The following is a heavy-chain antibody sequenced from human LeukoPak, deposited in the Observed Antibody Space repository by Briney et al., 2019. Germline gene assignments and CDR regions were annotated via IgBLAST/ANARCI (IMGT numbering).Heavy chain of an antibody. J-gene: IGHJ4*02. Sequence: PGGSLTLSCVDSGFCFSSYAMMWVRQSPGKGLEWVSAISGSGGGNTYFADSVKGRFTIARDDSKDTLYLLLNSLRNADTAVYYCAKVMDIVATNLIDYGGQGTLVTVSS. D-gene: IGHD5-12*01. CDR2: ISGSGGGNT. V-gene: IGHV3-23*01. CDR3: AKVMDIVATNLIDY. CDR1: GFCFSSYA.